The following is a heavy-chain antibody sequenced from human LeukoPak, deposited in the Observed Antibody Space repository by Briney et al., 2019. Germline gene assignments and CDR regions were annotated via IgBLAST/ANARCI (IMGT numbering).Heavy chain of an antibody. Sequence: SETLSLTCVVSGGSISNYYWSWIRQPPGKGLEWLGYIYYSGNTDYNPSLKSRVAISVDTSKNQFSLKLSSVTAADTAVYYCARSTGTTMFIDYWGQGTLVTVSS. CDR2: IYYSGNT. J-gene: IGHJ4*02. CDR3: ARSTGTTMFIDY. CDR1: GGSISNYY. D-gene: IGHD3-10*02. V-gene: IGHV4-59*01.